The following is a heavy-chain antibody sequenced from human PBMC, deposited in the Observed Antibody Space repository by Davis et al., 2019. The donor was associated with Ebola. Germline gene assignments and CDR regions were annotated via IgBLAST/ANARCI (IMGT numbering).Heavy chain of an antibody. CDR3: AKDIAYGSGSGRAYGMDV. D-gene: IGHD3-10*01. J-gene: IGHJ6*02. CDR2: ISWDGGST. CDR1: GFTFDDYT. V-gene: IGHV3-43*01. Sequence: GESLKISCAASGFTFDDYTMHWVRQAPGKGLEWVSLISWDGGSTYYADSVKGRFTISRDNSKNSLYLQMNSLRTEDTALYYCAKDIAYGSGSGRAYGMDVWGQGTTVTVSS.